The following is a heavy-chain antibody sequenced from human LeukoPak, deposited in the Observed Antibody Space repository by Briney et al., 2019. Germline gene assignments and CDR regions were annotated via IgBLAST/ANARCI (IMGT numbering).Heavy chain of an antibody. J-gene: IGHJ4*02. CDR3: GKSYFDYSTYYSYYFNL. CDR1: GGSISGGY. D-gene: IGHD4-11*01. CDR2: VYTSGST. V-gene: IGHV4-4*09. Sequence: KPSETLSLTCTVSGGSISGGYWSWIRQPPGRGLEWIGYVYTSGSTNYNPSLKSRVTISVDTSKSQFALKLSSVTAADTAVYYCGKSYFDYSTYYSYYFNLWGQGALVTVSS.